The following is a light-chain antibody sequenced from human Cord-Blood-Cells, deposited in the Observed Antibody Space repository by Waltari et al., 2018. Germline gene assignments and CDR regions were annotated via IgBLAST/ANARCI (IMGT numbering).Light chain of an antibody. J-gene: IGLJ2*01. Sequence: SYELTQPPSVSVSPGQTASITCSGDKLGDKYACWYQQKPGQSPVLVIYQDSKRPSAIPERFSGSNSGNTATLTISGTQAMDEADYYCQAWDSSVVFGGGTKLPVL. CDR2: QDS. V-gene: IGLV3-1*01. CDR1: KLGDKY. CDR3: QAWDSSVV.